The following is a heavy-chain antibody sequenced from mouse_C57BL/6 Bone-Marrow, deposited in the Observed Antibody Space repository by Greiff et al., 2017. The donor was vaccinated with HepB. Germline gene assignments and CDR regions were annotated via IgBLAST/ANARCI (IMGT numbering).Heavy chain of an antibody. CDR2: IYPGSGNT. Sequence: QVHVKQSGAELVRPGASVKLSCKASGYTFTDYYINWVKQRPGQGLEWIARIYPGSGNTYYNEKFKGKATLTAEKSSSTAYMQLSSLTSEDSAVYFCARGVWYFDYWGQGTTLTVSS. V-gene: IGHV1-76*01. CDR3: ARGVWYFDY. CDR1: GYTFTDYY. J-gene: IGHJ2*01.